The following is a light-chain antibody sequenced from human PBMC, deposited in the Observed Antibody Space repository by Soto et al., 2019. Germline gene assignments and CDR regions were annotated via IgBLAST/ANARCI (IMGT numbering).Light chain of an antibody. J-gene: IGKJ1*01. CDR1: QGVESSY. CDR3: HQCEPSSWT. Sequence: EIVLTQSPGTLSLSPGERATVFCRASQGVESSYLAWFQQKPGQAPRLLIYGASRRATGVPDRFSGSGSGTDFTLTITRLEPEDFAVYYCHQCEPSSWTFGQGTKVAI. V-gene: IGKV3-20*01. CDR2: GAS.